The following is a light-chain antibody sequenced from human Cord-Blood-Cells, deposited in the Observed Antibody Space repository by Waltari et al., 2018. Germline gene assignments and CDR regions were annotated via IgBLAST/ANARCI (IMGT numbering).Light chain of an antibody. V-gene: IGKV3-11*01. CDR3: QQRSNWLT. CDR2: DAY. J-gene: IGKJ4*01. CDR1: QSVSSY. Sequence: EIVLTQSPATLSLSPGERATLTCRASQSVSSYLAWYQQKPGQAPRLLIYDAYNRATGIPARFSGSGSGTDFTLTISSLEPEDFAVYYCQQRSNWLTFGGGTKVEI.